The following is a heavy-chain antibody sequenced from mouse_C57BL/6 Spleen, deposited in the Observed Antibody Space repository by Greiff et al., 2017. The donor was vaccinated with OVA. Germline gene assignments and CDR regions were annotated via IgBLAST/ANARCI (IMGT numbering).Heavy chain of an antibody. V-gene: IGHV1-80*01. CDR2: IYPGDGDT. CDR3: ARGGVYCFDY. CDR1: GYAFSSYW. J-gene: IGHJ2*01. Sequence: QVQLKESGAELVKPGASVKISCKASGYAFSSYWMNWVKQRPGKGLEWIGQIYPGDGDTNYNGKFKGKATLTADKSSSTAYMQLSSLTSEDSAVYFCARGGVYCFDYWGQGTTLTVSS.